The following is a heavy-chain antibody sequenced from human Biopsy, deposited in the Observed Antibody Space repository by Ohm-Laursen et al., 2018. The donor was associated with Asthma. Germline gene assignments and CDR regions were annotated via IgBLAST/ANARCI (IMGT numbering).Heavy chain of an antibody. Sequence: SQTLSLTCTVSGGYIDSHGWSWCWIRQSPGKGLQWLGYAHFSGSTHYNPSLDRRIRMSVDTSKSQVSLSLTSVSAADTAVYFCARVRRYGDIFFGMDVWGQGTTVTVSS. J-gene: IGHJ6*01. CDR1: GGYIDSHGWS. CDR3: ARVRRYGDIFFGMDV. V-gene: IGHV4-30-4*01. CDR2: AHFSGST. D-gene: IGHD4-17*01.